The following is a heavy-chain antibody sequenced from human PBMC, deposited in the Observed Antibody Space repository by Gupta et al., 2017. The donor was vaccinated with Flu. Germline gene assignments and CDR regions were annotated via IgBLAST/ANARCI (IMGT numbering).Heavy chain of an antibody. CDR1: GFTFSDHY. V-gene: IGHV3-72*01. CDR3: ARGEDSVSASVRYDY. CDR2: IRHKASGYTT. D-gene: IGHD2-15*01. J-gene: IGHJ4*02. Sequence: EVQLVESWGGLVQPGGSLRLSCAVSGFTFSDHYMDWVRQAPGKGLEWVGRIRHKASGYTTEYAAPVKGRFTISRDESKNSLYLQMNSLITEDTAEYYCARGEDSVSASVRYDYWGQGALVTASS.